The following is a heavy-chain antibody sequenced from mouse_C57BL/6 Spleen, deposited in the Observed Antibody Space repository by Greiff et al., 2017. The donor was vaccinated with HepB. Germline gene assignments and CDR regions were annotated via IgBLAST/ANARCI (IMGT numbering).Heavy chain of an antibody. D-gene: IGHD4-1*01. J-gene: IGHJ2*01. CDR2: ILPGSGST. CDR1: GYTFTGYW. Sequence: VKLVESGAELMKPGASVKLSCKATGYTFTGYWIEWVKQRPGHGLEWIGEILPGSGSTNYNEKFKGKATFTEDTSSNTAYMRLSSLTTEDSAIYYCARLLGRGYFDYWGQGTTLTVSS. CDR3: ARLLGRGYFDY. V-gene: IGHV1-9*01.